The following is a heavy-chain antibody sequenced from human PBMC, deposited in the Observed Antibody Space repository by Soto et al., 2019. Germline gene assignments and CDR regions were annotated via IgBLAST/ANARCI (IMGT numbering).Heavy chain of an antibody. Sequence: QLQLQESGPGLVKPSETLSLTCTVSGGSISSVGYYWGWIRQPPGKGLEWIGRIYYSGSTYYNPSLKSRVTISVDTSKNQFSLKLSSVTAADTAVYYCASSEWFSPGGQGTMVTVSS. D-gene: IGHD3-3*01. CDR2: IYYSGST. CDR1: GGSISSVGYY. CDR3: ASSEWFSP. J-gene: IGHJ3*01. V-gene: IGHV4-39*01.